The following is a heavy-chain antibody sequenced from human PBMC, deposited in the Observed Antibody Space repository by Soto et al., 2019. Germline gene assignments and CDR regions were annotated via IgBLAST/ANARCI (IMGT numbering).Heavy chain of an antibody. CDR2: IWYDGSNK. CDR3: ARDARYYYGSGSYYFDY. J-gene: IGHJ4*02. Sequence: GGSLRLSCAASGFTFSSYGMHWVRQAPGKGLEWVAVIWYDGSNKYYADSAKGRFTISRDNSKNTLYLQMNSLRAEDTAVYYCARDARYYYGSGSYYFDYWGQGTLVTVSS. D-gene: IGHD3-10*01. V-gene: IGHV3-33*08. CDR1: GFTFSSYG.